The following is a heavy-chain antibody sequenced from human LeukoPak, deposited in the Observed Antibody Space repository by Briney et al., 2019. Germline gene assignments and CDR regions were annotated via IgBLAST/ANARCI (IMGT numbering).Heavy chain of an antibody. J-gene: IGHJ4*02. CDR1: GFTFGSYA. CDR3: AKRGPSWRYFDY. V-gene: IGHV3-43*02. Sequence: GGSLRLSCAASGFTFGSYAMHWVRLAPGKGLEWVSLIRGDGSNTNYADSVKGRFTISRDNSKNSLYLQMNSLSTEDTALYYFAKRGPSWRYFDYWGEGTRVT. D-gene: IGHD6-13*01. CDR2: IRGDGSNT.